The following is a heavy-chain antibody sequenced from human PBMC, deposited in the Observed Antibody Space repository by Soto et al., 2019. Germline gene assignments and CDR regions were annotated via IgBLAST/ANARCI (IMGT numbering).Heavy chain of an antibody. CDR2: INTYNGNT. J-gene: IGHJ6*02. D-gene: IGHD3-16*01. CDR1: GYTFTSYG. CDR3: AMVDVYVTPSPQDV. Sequence: QVQLVQSGAEVKNPGASVKVSCKTFGYTFTSYGIGWARQAPGQGLEWMGWINTYNGNTNYAQNLQGRVTLTTDTSTSTAYMELRSLRSNDTAIYYCAMVDVYVTPSPQDVWGQGTMVTVSS. V-gene: IGHV1-18*01.